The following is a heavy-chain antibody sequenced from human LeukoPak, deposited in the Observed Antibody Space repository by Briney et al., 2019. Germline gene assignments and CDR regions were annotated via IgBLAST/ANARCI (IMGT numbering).Heavy chain of an antibody. V-gene: IGHV3-48*04. D-gene: IGHD6-13*01. J-gene: IGHJ4*02. CDR2: ISSTGGTI. CDR1: GFTFSSNS. Sequence: GGSLRLSCAASGFTFSSNSMNWVRQAPGKGLEWVSYISSTGGTIYYADSMKGRFTISRDNAKNSLYLQMNSLRAEDTAVYYCAKDLPVSIAAAGLNFDYWGQGTLVTVSS. CDR3: AKDLPVSIAAAGLNFDY.